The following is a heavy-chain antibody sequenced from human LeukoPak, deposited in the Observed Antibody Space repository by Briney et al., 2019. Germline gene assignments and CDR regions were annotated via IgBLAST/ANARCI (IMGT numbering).Heavy chain of an antibody. CDR1: GFTFSNAW. Sequence: GGSLRLSCAASGFTFSNAWMSWVRQAPGKGLEWVGRIKSKTDGGTTDYAAPAKGRFTISRDDSKNTLYLQMNSLKTEDTAVYYCTTVYYYDSSGYYLPDYWGQGTLVTVSS. CDR3: TTVYYYDSSGYYLPDY. J-gene: IGHJ4*02. V-gene: IGHV3-15*01. CDR2: IKSKTDGGTT. D-gene: IGHD3-22*01.